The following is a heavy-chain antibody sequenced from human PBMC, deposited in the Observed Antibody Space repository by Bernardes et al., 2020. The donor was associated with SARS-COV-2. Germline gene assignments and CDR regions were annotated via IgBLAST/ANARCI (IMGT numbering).Heavy chain of an antibody. V-gene: IGHV6-1*01. CDR2: PSSRPKWFT. J-gene: IGHJ6*02. Sequence: SQTLSLTCAISGELVPSSSAVWTWISQSPARVLEWLGGPSSRPKWFTAFSVPVKIRIPLVPDPSHNQFSLHLNSVTPEDTAVYYCARASILIVPGPLGLGPWGYKYNGMEVWGQGTTVTVSS. D-gene: IGHD1-1*01. CDR3: ARASILIVPGPLGLGPWGYKYNGMEV. CDR1: GELVPSSSAV.